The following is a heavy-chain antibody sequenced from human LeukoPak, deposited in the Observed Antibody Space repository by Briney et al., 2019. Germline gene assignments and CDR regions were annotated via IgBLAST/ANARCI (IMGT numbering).Heavy chain of an antibody. CDR3: ARTGSGYYPYFDY. D-gene: IGHD3-22*01. Sequence: PSDTLSLTCTVSGGSISRYYWSWIRQPPGKGLEGIGYIYYSGSTNYNPSLKSRVTISVDTSKNQFSLKLSSVTAADTAVYYCARTGSGYYPYFDYWGQGTLVTVSS. CDR2: IYYSGST. V-gene: IGHV4-59*08. J-gene: IGHJ4*02. CDR1: GGSISRYY.